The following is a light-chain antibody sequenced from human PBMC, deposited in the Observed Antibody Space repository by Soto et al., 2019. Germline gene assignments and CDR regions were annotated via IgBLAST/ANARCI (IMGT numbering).Light chain of an antibody. Sequence: ASQGVQSFLVWYQQKPGQAPRLLSNDASNTATGISPPCRVSLSGTDCTLTISSVEHEDLAVYICQQRSNWPPTFGQGTRLEIK. CDR1: QGVQSF. J-gene: IGKJ5*01. CDR2: DAS. CDR3: QQRSNWPPT. V-gene: IGKV3-11*01.